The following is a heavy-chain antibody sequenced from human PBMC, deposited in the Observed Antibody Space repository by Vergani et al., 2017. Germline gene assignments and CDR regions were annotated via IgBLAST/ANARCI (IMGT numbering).Heavy chain of an antibody. Sequence: EVQLVESGGGLVKPGGSLRLSCAASGFTFSAYGMNWVRRAPGKGLEWVSFVSTGTKSQSYAESVKGRFTISRDSAKNSLYLQMDSLRAEDTAVYYCAREYSSTSGRAFDFWGQGTKVTVSS. J-gene: IGHJ3*01. V-gene: IGHV3-48*01. CDR2: VSTGTKSQ. D-gene: IGHD2-2*01. CDR3: AREYSSTSGRAFDF. CDR1: GFTFSAYG.